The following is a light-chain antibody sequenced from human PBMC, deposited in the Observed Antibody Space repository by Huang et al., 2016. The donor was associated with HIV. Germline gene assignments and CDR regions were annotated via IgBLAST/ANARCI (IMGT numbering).Light chain of an antibody. CDR3: QQSYSNTFT. Sequence: DIQMTQSPSSLSAAVGDRVIITCRASQSISSYLNWYQQQPGKAPKLLIYAASSWQSGVPSRFSGSGSGTDFTLTIRSLQPEDFATYYCQQSYSNTFTFGAGTKVDVK. CDR2: AAS. CDR1: QSISSY. J-gene: IGKJ3*01. V-gene: IGKV1-39*01.